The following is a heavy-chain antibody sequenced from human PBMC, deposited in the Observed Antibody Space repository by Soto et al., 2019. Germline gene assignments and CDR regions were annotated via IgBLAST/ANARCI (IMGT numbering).Heavy chain of an antibody. D-gene: IGHD2-2*01. V-gene: IGHV4-4*02. CDR2: IYHSGNT. CDR1: GVSITSTNW. Sequence: QVQLHESGPGLVKPSGTLSLTCAVSGVSITSTNWWSWVRQSPGKGLEWIGHIYHSGNTNYNPSLKSRVSMALDKANNHFSLNLTSVTDADTAVYYCARRSVAGMPWFDPWGQGTLVTVSS. J-gene: IGHJ5*02. CDR3: ARRSVAGMPWFDP.